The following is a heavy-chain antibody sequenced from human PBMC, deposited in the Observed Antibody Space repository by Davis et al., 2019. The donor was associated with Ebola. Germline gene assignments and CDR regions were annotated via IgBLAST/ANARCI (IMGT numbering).Heavy chain of an antibody. D-gene: IGHD1-26*01. J-gene: IGHJ6*02. V-gene: IGHV6-1*01. CDR3: ARVGGYYYGMDV. Sequence: SQTLSLTCAISGDSVPSNSAAWNWIRQSPSRGLEWLGRTYYRSKWYNDYAVPGKSRITINPDTSKNQFPLQLNSVTPEETAVYYCARVGGYYYGMDVWGQGTTVTVSS. CDR2: TYYRSKWYN. CDR1: GDSVPSNSAA.